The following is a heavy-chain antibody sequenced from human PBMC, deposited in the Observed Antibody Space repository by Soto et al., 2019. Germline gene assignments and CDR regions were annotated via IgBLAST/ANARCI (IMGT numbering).Heavy chain of an antibody. Sequence: QAQLAQSGAEVKKPGASVNISCKASGYTFTNYGFIWVRQAPGHGLEWVGWISPYNGKTEYAQKFQGRVTMTRDKPTSTAYMELRSLRSDDTAVYYWARDIYGGTCCDAFDIWGQGTMVTVSS. CDR2: ISPYNGKT. CDR3: ARDIYGGTCCDAFDI. J-gene: IGHJ3*02. D-gene: IGHD2-15*01. V-gene: IGHV1-18*01. CDR1: GYTFTNYG.